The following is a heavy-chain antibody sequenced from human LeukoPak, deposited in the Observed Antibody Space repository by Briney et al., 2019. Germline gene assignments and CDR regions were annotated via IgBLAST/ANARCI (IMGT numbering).Heavy chain of an antibody. CDR3: ARSSLGTITAGPFDY. D-gene: IGHD5-12*01. CDR2: ISGYNGNT. Sequence: ASVKVSFKASGYTFSSYGIAWVRQAPGQGLEWMGWISGYNGNTNYAQKLQGRVSMTTDTSTTTAYMELRSLTSDDTALYSCARSSLGTITAGPFDYWGQGTLVTVSS. V-gene: IGHV1-18*01. J-gene: IGHJ4*02. CDR1: GYTFSSYG.